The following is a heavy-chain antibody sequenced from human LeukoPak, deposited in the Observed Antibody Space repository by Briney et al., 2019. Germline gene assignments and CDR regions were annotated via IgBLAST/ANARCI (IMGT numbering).Heavy chain of an antibody. J-gene: IGHJ3*01. CDR2: ISSSGSTI. CDR1: GFTFSSYE. Sequence: SGGSLRLSCAASGFTFSSYEMNWVRQAPGKGLEWVSYISSSGSTIYYADSVKGRFTISRDNAKNSLYLQMNSLRAEDTAVYYCARGQHRVAYSDDAFDFWGQGTMVTVSS. V-gene: IGHV3-48*03. D-gene: IGHD2-15*01. CDR3: ARGQHRVAYSDDAFDF.